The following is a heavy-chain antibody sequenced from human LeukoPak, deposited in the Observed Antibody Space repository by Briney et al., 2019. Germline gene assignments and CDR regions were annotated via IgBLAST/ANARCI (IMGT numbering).Heavy chain of an antibody. J-gene: IGHJ5*02. Sequence: GASVKVSCKASGYTFTSYDINWVRQATGQGLEWMGWMNPNSGNTGYAQKFQGRVTMTRNTSISTAYMELSSLRSEDTAVYYCARGGETFTILWFGELPPYDWFDPWGQGTLVTVSS. CDR1: GYTFTSYD. CDR3: ARGGETFTILWFGELPPYDWFDP. D-gene: IGHD3-10*01. V-gene: IGHV1-8*01. CDR2: MNPNSGNT.